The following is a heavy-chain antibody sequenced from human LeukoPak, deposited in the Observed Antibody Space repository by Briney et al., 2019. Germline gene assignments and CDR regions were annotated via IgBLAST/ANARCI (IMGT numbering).Heavy chain of an antibody. CDR3: ARGGGVVPAARGRFDP. J-gene: IGHJ5*02. Sequence: SETLSLTCTVSGGSISSGGYYWSWIRQHPGKGLEWIGYIYYSGSTYYNPSLKSRVTISVDTSKNQFSLKLSSVTAADTAVYYCARGGGVVPAARGRFDPWGQGTPVTVSS. CDR2: IYYSGST. D-gene: IGHD2-2*01. V-gene: IGHV4-31*03. CDR1: GGSISSGGYY.